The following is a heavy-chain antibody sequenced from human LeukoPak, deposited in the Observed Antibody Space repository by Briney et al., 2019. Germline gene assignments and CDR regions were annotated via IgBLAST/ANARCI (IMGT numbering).Heavy chain of an antibody. Sequence: GGSLILSCAASGFTFISYSMNWVRQAPGKGLEWVSSISGSSSYIYYEDSVKGRFTISRDNAKNSLYLQMNSLRAEDTAVYYCARDGYIDYWGQGTLVTVSS. V-gene: IGHV3-21*01. J-gene: IGHJ4*02. CDR3: ARDGYIDY. CDR1: GFTFISYS. CDR2: ISGSSSYI. D-gene: IGHD6-13*01.